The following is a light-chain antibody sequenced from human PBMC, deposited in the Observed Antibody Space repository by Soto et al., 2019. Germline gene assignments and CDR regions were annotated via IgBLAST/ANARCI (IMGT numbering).Light chain of an antibody. V-gene: IGKV1-27*01. J-gene: IGKJ3*01. Sequence: DIQLTQSPSSLSASVGDRVTITCRATQGIYNYLAWYQQKPGKVPKLLINAASTLQSGVPSRFSGSGSGTDFTLTISSLQPEDVATYYCQKYNSARLTFGPGTKVEIK. CDR1: QGIYNY. CDR2: AAS. CDR3: QKYNSARLT.